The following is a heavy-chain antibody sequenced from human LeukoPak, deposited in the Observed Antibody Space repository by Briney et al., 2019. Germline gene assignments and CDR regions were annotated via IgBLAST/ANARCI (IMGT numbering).Heavy chain of an antibody. Sequence: GGSLRLSCAASGFTFSSYSMNWVRQAPGKGLEWVSSISSSSSYIYYADSVKGRFTISRDNAKNSLYLQMNSLRAEDTAVYYCATLLRFLEWSIDCWGQGTLVTVSS. CDR2: ISSSSSYI. J-gene: IGHJ4*02. CDR3: ATLLRFLEWSIDC. D-gene: IGHD3-3*01. V-gene: IGHV3-21*01. CDR1: GFTFSSYS.